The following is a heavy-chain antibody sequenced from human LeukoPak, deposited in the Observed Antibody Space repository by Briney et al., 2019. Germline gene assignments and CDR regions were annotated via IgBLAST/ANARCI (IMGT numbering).Heavy chain of an antibody. Sequence: ASVKVSCKASGYTFTDYYIHWVRQAPGQGLEWMGWISPNSGGTNYAQKFQGRITMTRDTSISAAFMELSRLRSDDTAVYYCTRVKTMIIVVRLFDYWGQGTLVTVSS. CDR1: GYTFTDYY. D-gene: IGHD3-22*01. CDR2: ISPNSGGT. CDR3: TRVKTMIIVVRLFDY. J-gene: IGHJ4*02. V-gene: IGHV1-2*02.